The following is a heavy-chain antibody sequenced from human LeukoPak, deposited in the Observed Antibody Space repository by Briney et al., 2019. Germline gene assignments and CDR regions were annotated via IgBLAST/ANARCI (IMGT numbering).Heavy chain of an antibody. CDR1: GYTFTGYY. CDR3: ARDDVEYSSSSGNWFDP. CDR2: INPNSGGT. Sequence: ASXXXSCKASGYTFTGYYMHWVRQAPGQGLEWMGWINPNSGGTNYAQKFQGRVTITRDTSISTDYMELSRLRSDDTAVYYCARDDVEYSSSSGNWFDPWGQGTLVTVSS. V-gene: IGHV1-2*02. J-gene: IGHJ5*02. D-gene: IGHD6-6*01.